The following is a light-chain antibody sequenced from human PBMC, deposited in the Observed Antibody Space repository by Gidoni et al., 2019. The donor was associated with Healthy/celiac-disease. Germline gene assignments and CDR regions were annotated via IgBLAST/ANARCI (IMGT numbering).Light chain of an antibody. V-gene: IGKV3-11*01. CDR3: QQRSNWLGT. CDR1: QSVSSY. J-gene: IGKJ3*01. Sequence: ELVLTHSPATLSLSPGERATLSCRASQSVSSYLDWYQQKPGQAPRLLIYDASNRATGIPARFSGSGSGTDFTLTISSLEPEDFAVYYCQQRSNWLGTFGPGTKVDIK. CDR2: DAS.